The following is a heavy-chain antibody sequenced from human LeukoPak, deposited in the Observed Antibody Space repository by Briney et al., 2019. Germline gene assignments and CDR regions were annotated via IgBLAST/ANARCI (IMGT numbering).Heavy chain of an antibody. D-gene: IGHD6-6*01. CDR3: ARSRRGSSSSRGYFDY. J-gene: IGHJ4*02. CDR1: GYTFTSYY. V-gene: IGHV1-46*01. CDR2: INPSGGST. Sequence: ASVKVSCKASGYTFTSYYMHWVRQAPGQGLEWMGIINPSGGSTSYAQKFQGRVTMTRDTSTSTVYMELSSLRSEDTPVYYCARSRRGSSSSRGYFDYWGQGTLVTVSS.